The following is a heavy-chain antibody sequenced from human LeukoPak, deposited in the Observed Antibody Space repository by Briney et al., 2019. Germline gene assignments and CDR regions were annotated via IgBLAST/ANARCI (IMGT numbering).Heavy chain of an antibody. Sequence: GESLKISCKGSGYSFTSYWIGWVRQMPGKGLEWMGIIYPGDSDTRYSPSFQGQVTISADKSISTAYLQWSSLKASVTAMYYCARHEYSSGYYAIDWGQGTLVTVSS. CDR3: ARHEYSSGYYAID. CDR2: IYPGDSDT. J-gene: IGHJ4*02. V-gene: IGHV5-51*01. D-gene: IGHD3-22*01. CDR1: GYSFTSYW.